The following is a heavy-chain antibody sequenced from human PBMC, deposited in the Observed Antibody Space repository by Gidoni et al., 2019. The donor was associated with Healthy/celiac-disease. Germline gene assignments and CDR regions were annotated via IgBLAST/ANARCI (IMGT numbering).Heavy chain of an antibody. CDR1: GYHFTGYY. CDR2: INPNSGGT. J-gene: IGHJ5*02. D-gene: IGHD1-26*01. V-gene: IGHV1-2*02. CDR3: AREEGSYYRWFDP. Sequence: QVQLVPSGAEVKTPGASVKVSFKASGYHFTGYYMHWVRQAPGQGLEWMGWINPNSGGTNYAQKFQGRVTMTRDTSISTAYMELSRLRSDDTAVYYCAREEGSYYRWFDPWGQGTLVTVSS.